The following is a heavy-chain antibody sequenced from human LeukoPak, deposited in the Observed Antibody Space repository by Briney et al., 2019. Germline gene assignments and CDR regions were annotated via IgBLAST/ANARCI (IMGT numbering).Heavy chain of an antibody. V-gene: IGHV1-69*13. D-gene: IGHD1-26*01. CDR3: AREGGSYYGSQHDY. CDR1: GYTFTSYA. J-gene: IGHJ4*02. CDR2: IIPIFGTA. Sequence: SVKVSCKASGYTFTSYAINWVRQAPGQGLEWMGGIIPIFGTANYAQKFQGRVTITADESTSTAYMELSSLRSEDAAVYYCAREGGSYYGSQHDYWGQGTLVTVSS.